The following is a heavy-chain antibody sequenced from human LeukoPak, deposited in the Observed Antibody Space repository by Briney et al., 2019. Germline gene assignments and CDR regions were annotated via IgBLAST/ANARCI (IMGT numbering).Heavy chain of an antibody. CDR3: AKASGGYGSGSCDY. V-gene: IGHV3-9*01. J-gene: IGHJ4*02. CDR2: ISWNSGTL. CDR1: GGTFDDYA. D-gene: IGHD3-10*01. Sequence: GGSLRLFCAASGGTFDDYAMHWVRQAPGKGLEWVSGISWNSGTLGYADSVKGRFTISRDNAKNSLYLQMDSLRAEDTAFYYCAKASGGYGSGSCDYWGQGTLVTVSS.